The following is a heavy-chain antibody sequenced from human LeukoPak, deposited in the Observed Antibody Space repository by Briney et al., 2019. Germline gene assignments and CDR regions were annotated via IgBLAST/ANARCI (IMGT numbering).Heavy chain of an antibody. CDR3: ARAGYYDSSGYYHFDY. D-gene: IGHD3-22*01. CDR1: GGSISNYY. Sequence: KSSETLSLTCTVSGGSISNYYWSWIRQPPGKGLEWIGYIDDSGSTNYNPSLKSRVTISVDTSKNQFSPKLRSVTAADTAVYYCARAGYYDSSGYYHFDYWGQGILVTVSS. V-gene: IGHV4-59*01. J-gene: IGHJ4*02. CDR2: IDDSGST.